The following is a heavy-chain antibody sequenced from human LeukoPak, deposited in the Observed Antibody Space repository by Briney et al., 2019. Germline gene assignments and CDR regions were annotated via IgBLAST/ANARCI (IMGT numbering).Heavy chain of an antibody. Sequence: SETLSLTCTVSGAXINSHYCSWIRQPAGKGLEWIGRIYISGSTNYNSSLQSRVTMSVDTSKNQFSLKLTSVTAADTAVYYCARALSPLPGTYYFDYWGQGTLVTVSS. CDR3: ARALSPLPGTYYFDY. V-gene: IGHV4-4*07. D-gene: IGHD2-15*01. CDR1: GAXINSHY. CDR2: IYISGST. J-gene: IGHJ4*02.